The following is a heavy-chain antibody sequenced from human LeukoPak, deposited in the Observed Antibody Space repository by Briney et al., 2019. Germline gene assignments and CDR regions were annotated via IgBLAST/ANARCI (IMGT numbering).Heavy chain of an antibody. D-gene: IGHD2/OR15-2a*01. CDR3: AKGSFYCNGNTCPQYYYYMDV. Sequence: GGSLRLSCAASGYTFSRHGIHWVRQAPGKGLEWVAFIRYDGSNKYYADSVKGRFTISRDDSKNTLYLQMNSLRAEDTAAYYCAKGSFYCNGNTCPQYYYYMDVWGKGTTVIVSS. CDR1: GYTFSRHG. J-gene: IGHJ6*03. CDR2: IRYDGSNK. V-gene: IGHV3-30*02.